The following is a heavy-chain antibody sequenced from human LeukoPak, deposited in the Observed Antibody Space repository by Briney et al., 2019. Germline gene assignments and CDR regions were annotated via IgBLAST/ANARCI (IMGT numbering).Heavy chain of an antibody. CDR3: ANLRSSSWYVGYYGMDV. CDR1: DYTFSTYD. V-gene: IGHV1-18*01. J-gene: IGHJ6*02. D-gene: IGHD6-13*01. CDR2: ISAYNGNT. Sequence: ASVKVSCKASDYTFSTYDINWVRQAPGQGLEWMGWISAYNGNTNYAQKLQGRVTMTTDTSISTAYMELSSLRSEDTAVYYCANLRSSSWYVGYYGMDVWGQGTTVTVSS.